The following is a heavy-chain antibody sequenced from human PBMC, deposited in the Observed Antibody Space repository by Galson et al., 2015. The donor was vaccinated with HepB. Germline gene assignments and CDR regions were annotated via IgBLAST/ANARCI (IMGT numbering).Heavy chain of an antibody. CDR3: ARGGSLNWFDP. D-gene: IGHD3-10*01. J-gene: IGHJ5*02. CDR1: GYTFTSYY. V-gene: IGHV1-46*01. Sequence: SVKVPCKASGYTFTSYYMHWVRQAPGQGLEWMGIINPSGGSTSYAQEFQGRVTMTRDTSTSTVYMELSSLRSEDTAVYYCARGGSLNWFDPWGQGTLVTVSS. CDR2: INPSGGST.